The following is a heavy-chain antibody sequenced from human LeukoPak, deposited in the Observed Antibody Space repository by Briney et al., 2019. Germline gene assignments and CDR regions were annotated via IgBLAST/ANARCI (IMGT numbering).Heavy chain of an antibody. J-gene: IGHJ4*02. CDR2: INAGNGNT. Sequence: GASVTVSCKASGYTFTSYAMHWVRQAPGQRLEWMGWINAGNGNTKYSQKFQGRVTITRDTSASTAYMELSSLRSEDTAVYYCARSYLLWFGEGTQYYFDYWGQGTLVTVSS. D-gene: IGHD3-10*01. CDR1: GYTFTSYA. V-gene: IGHV1-3*01. CDR3: ARSYLLWFGEGTQYYFDY.